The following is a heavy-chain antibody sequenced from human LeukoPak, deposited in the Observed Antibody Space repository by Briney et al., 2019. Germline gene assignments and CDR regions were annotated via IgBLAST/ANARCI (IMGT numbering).Heavy chain of an antibody. Sequence: ASVKVSCKASGYTFTSYGISWVRQAPGQGLEWMGGFDPEDGETIYAQKFQGRVTMTEDTSTDTAYMELSSLRSEDTAVYYCATEFVTPGAFDIWGQGTMVTVSS. CDR2: FDPEDGET. J-gene: IGHJ3*02. V-gene: IGHV1-24*01. CDR1: GYTFTSYG. CDR3: ATEFVTPGAFDI. D-gene: IGHD2/OR15-2a*01.